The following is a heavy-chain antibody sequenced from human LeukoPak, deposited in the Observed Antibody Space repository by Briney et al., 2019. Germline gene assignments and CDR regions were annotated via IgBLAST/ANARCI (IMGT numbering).Heavy chain of an antibody. J-gene: IGHJ3*02. CDR1: GYSINIGSY. Sequence: SETLSLTCAVSGYSINIGSYWGWIRQSPGKGLEWIGSIYHTGSSYYNPPLKSRVTISVDTSKNQFSLKLSSVTAADTAVYFCARVGGPFDIWGQGTMVTVSS. CDR3: ARVGGPFDI. D-gene: IGHD3-16*01. CDR2: IYHTGSS. V-gene: IGHV4-38-2*01.